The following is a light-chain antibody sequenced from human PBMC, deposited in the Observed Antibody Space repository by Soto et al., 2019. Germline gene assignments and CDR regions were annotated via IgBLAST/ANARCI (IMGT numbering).Light chain of an antibody. CDR1: SSDVGVYNY. CDR3: NSYAASGNLWV. Sequence: QSALTQPPSASGSPGQSVTISCTGTSSDVGVYNYVSWYQQHPGKAPTLMIYEVSKRPSGVPDRFSGSKSGNTASLTVSGLQAEDEADYYCNSYAASGNLWVFGGGTKLTVL. V-gene: IGLV2-8*01. J-gene: IGLJ3*02. CDR2: EVS.